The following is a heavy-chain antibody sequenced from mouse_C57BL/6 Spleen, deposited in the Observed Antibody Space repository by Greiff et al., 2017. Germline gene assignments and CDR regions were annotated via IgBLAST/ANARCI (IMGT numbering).Heavy chain of an antibody. CDR1: GFNIKDDY. V-gene: IGHV14-4*01. J-gene: IGHJ2*01. D-gene: IGHD1-2*01. CDR2: IDPENGDT. CDR3: TTGYVGY. Sequence: EVKLVESGAELVRPGASVKLSCTASGFNIKDDYMHWVKQRPEQGLEWIGWIDPENGDTEYASKFQGKATITADTSSNTAYLQLSSLTSEDTAVYYCTTGYVGYWGQGTTLTVSS.